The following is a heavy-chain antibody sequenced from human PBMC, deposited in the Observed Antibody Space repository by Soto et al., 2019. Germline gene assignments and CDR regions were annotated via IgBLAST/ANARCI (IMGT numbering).Heavy chain of an antibody. J-gene: IGHJ4*02. D-gene: IGHD6-6*01. V-gene: IGHV3-48*03. CDR2: IGRSGETI. CDR3: ARDSRGGAARRPTFYY. CDR1: GFTFSSFE. Sequence: GGSLRLSCVGSGFTFSSFEMNWVRQTPGKGLEWLSYIGRSGETIYYADSVKGRFTISRDNAKNSLFLQMTSLRDEDTGIYYCARDSRGGAARRPTFYYWGRGTLVTVSS.